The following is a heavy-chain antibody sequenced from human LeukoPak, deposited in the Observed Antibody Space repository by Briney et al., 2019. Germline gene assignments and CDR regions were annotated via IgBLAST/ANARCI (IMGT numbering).Heavy chain of an antibody. Sequence: GGSLRLSCAASGFTFSSYGMHWVRQAPGKGLEWVAFIRYDGSNKYYADSVKGRFTISRDNSKNTLYLQMNSLRAEDTAVYYCAKGNVHVYGDVVLDYWGEGTLVTVSS. V-gene: IGHV3-30*02. CDR3: AKGNVHVYGDVVLDY. CDR2: IRYDGSNK. J-gene: IGHJ4*02. CDR1: GFTFSSYG. D-gene: IGHD4-17*01.